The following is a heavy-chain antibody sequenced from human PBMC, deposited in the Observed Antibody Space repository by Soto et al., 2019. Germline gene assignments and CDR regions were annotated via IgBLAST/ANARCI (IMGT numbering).Heavy chain of an antibody. V-gene: IGHV4-31*03. CDR2: IYYSGST. D-gene: IGHD6-13*01. Sequence: SETLSLTCTVSGGSISSGGYYWSWIRQHPGKGLEWIGYIYYSGSTYYNPSLKSRVTISVGTSKNQFSLKLSSVTAADTAVYYCARSFGVAEAGPFDYWGQGTLVTVSA. J-gene: IGHJ4*02. CDR3: ARSFGVAEAGPFDY. CDR1: GGSISSGGYY.